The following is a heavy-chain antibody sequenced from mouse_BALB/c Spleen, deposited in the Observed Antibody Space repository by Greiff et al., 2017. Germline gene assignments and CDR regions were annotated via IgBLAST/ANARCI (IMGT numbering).Heavy chain of an antibody. D-gene: IGHD2-4*01. CDR1: GFNIKDTY. Sequence: VQLQQSGAELVKPGASVKLSCTASGFNIKDTYMHWVKQRPEQGLEWIGRVDPANGNTKYDPKFQGKATITADTSSNTAYLQLSSLTSEDTAVYYCARGGDYDGKNAMDYWGQGTSVTVSS. CDR3: ARGGDYDGKNAMDY. CDR2: VDPANGNT. V-gene: IGHV14-3*02. J-gene: IGHJ4*01.